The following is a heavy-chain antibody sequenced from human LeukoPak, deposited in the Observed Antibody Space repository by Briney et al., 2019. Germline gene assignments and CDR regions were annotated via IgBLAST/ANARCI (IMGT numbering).Heavy chain of an antibody. V-gene: IGHV4-34*01. D-gene: IGHD6-19*01. Sequence: SETLSLTCAVYGGSFSGYYWSWIRQPPGKGLEWIGEINHSGSTNYNPSLKSRVTISEDTSKNQFSLKLNSVTAANTAVYYCVTGQWLVPVSYWGQGTVVTVSS. J-gene: IGHJ4*02. CDR1: GGSFSGYY. CDR2: INHSGST. CDR3: VTGQWLVPVSY.